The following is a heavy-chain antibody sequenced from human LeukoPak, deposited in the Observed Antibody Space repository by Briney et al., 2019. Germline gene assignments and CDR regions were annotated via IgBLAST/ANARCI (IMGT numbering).Heavy chain of an antibody. Sequence: GASVKVSCKASGYTFTSYGISWVRQAPGQGLEWMGWISAYNGNTNYAQKLQGRVTMTTDTSTSTAYMELRSLRSDDTAVYYCAREGFYDFWSGKDWFDPWGQGTLVTVSS. D-gene: IGHD3-3*01. CDR3: AREGFYDFWSGKDWFDP. CDR2: ISAYNGNT. CDR1: GYTFTSYG. J-gene: IGHJ5*02. V-gene: IGHV1-18*01.